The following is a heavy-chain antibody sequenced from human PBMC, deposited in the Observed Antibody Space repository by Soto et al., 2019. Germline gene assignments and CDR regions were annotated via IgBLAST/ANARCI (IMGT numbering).Heavy chain of an antibody. J-gene: IGHJ4*02. D-gene: IGHD3-3*01. V-gene: IGHV4-59*01. CDR1: GGSISSYY. Sequence: PSETLSLTCAVSGGSISSYYWSWIRQPPGKGLEWIGYISYSRSTNYNPSLKSRVTISVDTSKNQFSLKLSSVTAADTAVYYCARDLIFSRWSGFDYWGQGTLVTVSS. CDR2: ISYSRST. CDR3: ARDLIFSRWSGFDY.